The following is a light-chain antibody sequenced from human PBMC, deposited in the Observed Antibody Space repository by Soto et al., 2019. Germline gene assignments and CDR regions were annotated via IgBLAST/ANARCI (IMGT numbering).Light chain of an antibody. CDR1: QSITSSK. CDR3: QQYDYWPRT. J-gene: IGKJ1*01. CDR2: GAS. V-gene: IGKV3-15*01. Sequence: EMVMTQSPDTLSVSPGESATLSCRASQSITSSKLAWYQQKPGQPPRLLIYGASNRATGVPGRFSGSGSGTEFTLTISSLQSEDFAVYYCQQYDYWPRTFGQGTTVEIK.